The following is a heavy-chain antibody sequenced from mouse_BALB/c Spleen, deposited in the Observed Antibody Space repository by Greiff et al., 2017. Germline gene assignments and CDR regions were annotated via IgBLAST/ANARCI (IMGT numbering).Heavy chain of an antibody. CDR3: AREYGNYVGWFAY. D-gene: IGHD2-10*02. CDR2: INSNGGST. CDR1: GFTFSSYG. Sequence: EVQVVESGGGLVQPGGSLKLSCAASGFTFSSYGMSWVRQTPDKRLELVATINSNGGSTYYPDSVKGRFTISRDNAKNTLYLQMSSLKSEDTAMYYCAREYGNYVGWFAYWGQGTLVTVSA. J-gene: IGHJ3*01. V-gene: IGHV5-6-3*01.